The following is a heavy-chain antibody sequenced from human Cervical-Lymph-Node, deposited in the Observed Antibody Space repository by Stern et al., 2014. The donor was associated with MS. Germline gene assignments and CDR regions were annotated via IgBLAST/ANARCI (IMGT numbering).Heavy chain of an antibody. D-gene: IGHD3-3*01. CDR2: LDCDADK. V-gene: IGHV2-70*01. J-gene: IGHJ6*02. CDR3: ARTAAQLRFMEWHYYYGMDV. Sequence: QITLKESGPALVKPTQTLTLTCAFSGFSLSTSGMCVTWIRQPPGKALEWLSLLDCDADKYYSPSLKTRLTISKDTSKNQVVLTMTNMDPEDTGTYYCARTAAQLRFMEWHYYYGMDVWGQGTTVTVSS. CDR1: GFSLSTSGMC.